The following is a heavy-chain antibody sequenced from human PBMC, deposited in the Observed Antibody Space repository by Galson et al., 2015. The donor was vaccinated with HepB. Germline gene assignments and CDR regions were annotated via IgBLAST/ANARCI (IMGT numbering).Heavy chain of an antibody. CDR1: GYTFTSYG. Sequence: SVKVSCKASGYTFTSYGISWVRQAPGQGLEWMGWISAYNGNTNYAQKLQGRVTMTTDTSTSTAYMELRSLRSGDTAVYYCARFYDFWSGRGYYFDYWGQGTLVTVSS. CDR2: ISAYNGNT. V-gene: IGHV1-18*01. D-gene: IGHD3-3*01. J-gene: IGHJ4*02. CDR3: ARFYDFWSGRGYYFDY.